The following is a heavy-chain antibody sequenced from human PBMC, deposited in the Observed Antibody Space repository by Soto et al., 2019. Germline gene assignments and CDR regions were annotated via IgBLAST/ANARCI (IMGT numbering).Heavy chain of an antibody. CDR2: IKRDGSEI. Sequence: VQLVQSGAEVKKPGASVKVSCKASGYTFSGYWMSWVRQAPGKGLEWVANIKRDGSEIYYADSVKGRFTISRDNAKDSLYLQMNSLRAEDTAVYYCARAPYCTGGSCSSRVPDYWGQGTLVTVSS. CDR3: ARAPYCTGGSCSSRVPDY. CDR1: GYTFSGYW. V-gene: IGHV3-7*03. J-gene: IGHJ4*02. D-gene: IGHD2-15*01.